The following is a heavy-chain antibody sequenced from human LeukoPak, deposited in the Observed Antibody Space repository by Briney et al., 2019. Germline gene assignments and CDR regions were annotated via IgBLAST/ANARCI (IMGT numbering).Heavy chain of an antibody. CDR2: ISSSSSYI. CDR3: ARVILGELHDAFDI. V-gene: IGHV3-21*01. D-gene: IGHD1-26*01. J-gene: IGHJ3*02. CDR1: GFTFSSYS. Sequence: GGSLRLSCAASGFTFSSYSMNWVRQAPGKGLEWVSSISSSSSYIYYADSVKGRFTISRDNAKNSLYLQMNSLRAEDTAVYYCARVILGELHDAFDIWGQGTMVTVSS.